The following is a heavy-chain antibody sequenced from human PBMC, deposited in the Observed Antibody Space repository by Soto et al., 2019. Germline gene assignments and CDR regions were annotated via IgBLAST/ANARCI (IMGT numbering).Heavy chain of an antibody. CDR1: GGSISSSSSY. CDR2: MSYSGST. Sequence: SETLSLTRTVSGGSISSSSSYWGWIRQPPGKGLEWIGSIGSMSYSGSTYYNPSLKSRVTISVDTSKNQFSLKLNSVTAADTAVYFCAKVSPFFDYWGQGLLVTVSS. J-gene: IGHJ4*01. V-gene: IGHV4-39*01. CDR3: AKVSPFFDY.